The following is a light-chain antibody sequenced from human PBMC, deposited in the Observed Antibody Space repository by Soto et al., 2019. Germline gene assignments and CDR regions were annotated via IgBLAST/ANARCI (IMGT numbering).Light chain of an antibody. CDR1: HRVNTY. V-gene: IGKV3-15*01. CDR3: QQYNNWPLT. J-gene: IGKJ4*01. CDR2: DAS. Sequence: EIVMTQSPATLSVSPGERATLSCRASHRVNTYLAWYQQRPGQAPRLLIYDASTRATDIPARFSGSGSGTEFTLTISSLQSEDFAVYYCQQYNNWPLTFGGGTKGDIK.